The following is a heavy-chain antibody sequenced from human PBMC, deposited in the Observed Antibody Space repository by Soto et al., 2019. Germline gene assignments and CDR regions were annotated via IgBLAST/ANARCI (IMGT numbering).Heavy chain of an antibody. CDR2: ISYSGRT. CDR1: GGSMSSYY. CDR3: GRSYCRDGVSCKWFDP. V-gene: IGHV4-59*01. J-gene: IGHJ5*02. Sequence: QVQLQESGPGLVKPSETLSLTCTVSGGSMSSYYWSWIRQPPGKGLEWIGYISYSGRTKYNSSLKSRVTISVDTSKIQFSLKSTSVTAADTAVYYCGRSYCRDGVSCKWFDPWGQGTLVTVPS. D-gene: IGHD2-15*01.